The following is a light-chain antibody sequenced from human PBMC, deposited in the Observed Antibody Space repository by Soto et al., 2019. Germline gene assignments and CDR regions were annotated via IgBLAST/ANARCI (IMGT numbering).Light chain of an antibody. J-gene: IGKJ3*01. CDR3: QQLNSYSLLT. V-gene: IGKV1-9*01. CDR2: AAS. CDR1: QGISSY. Sequence: DIQLTQSPSFLSASVGDRVTITCRASQGISSYLAWYQQKPGKAPKLLIYAASTLQSGVPSRFSGSGSGTEFTLTISSLQPEDFATYYCQQLNSYSLLTFGPGTKVDIK.